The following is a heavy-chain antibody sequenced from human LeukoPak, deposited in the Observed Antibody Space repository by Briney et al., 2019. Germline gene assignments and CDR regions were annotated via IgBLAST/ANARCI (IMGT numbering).Heavy chain of an antibody. CDR2: INPSGGST. CDR1: GYTFTSYY. V-gene: IGHV1-46*01. Sequence: GASVKVSCKASGYTFTSYYMHWMRQAPGQGLEWKGIINPSGGSTSYAQKFQGRVTMTRDTSTSTVYMELSSLRSEDTAVYYCARDWKGTEDYWGQGTLVTVSS. J-gene: IGHJ4*02. CDR3: ARDWKGTEDY. D-gene: IGHD1-7*01.